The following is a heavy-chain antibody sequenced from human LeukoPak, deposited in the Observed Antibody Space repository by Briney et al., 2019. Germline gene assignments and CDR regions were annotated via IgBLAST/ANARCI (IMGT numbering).Heavy chain of an antibody. CDR3: ASVPLSQWDAFDI. V-gene: IGHV4-59*01. CDR2: IYYSGST. CDR1: GGSISSYC. J-gene: IGHJ3*02. D-gene: IGHD6-19*01. Sequence: SETLSLTCTVAGGSISSYCGSWIRQPAGKGLDWIGYIYYSGSTNYNPSLKSRVIIAVDTYKNQFSLKLSSVTAADTAVYYCASVPLSQWDAFDIWGQGTMVTVSS.